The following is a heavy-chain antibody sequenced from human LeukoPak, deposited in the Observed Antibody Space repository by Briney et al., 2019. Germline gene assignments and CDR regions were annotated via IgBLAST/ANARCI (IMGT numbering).Heavy chain of an antibody. CDR3: GGEFPEYSYGSFDL. CDR2: ISGNGDDT. Sequence: GGSLRLSCVASGFTFSSYTMHWLRQAPEKGLEYVSAISGNGDDTYYANSVKGRFTISRDNSKNTLYLQMGSLRAEDMAVYYWGGEFPEYSYGSFDLGGQGTLVTVSS. D-gene: IGHD5-18*01. J-gene: IGHJ1*01. V-gene: IGHV3-64*01. CDR1: GFTFSSYT.